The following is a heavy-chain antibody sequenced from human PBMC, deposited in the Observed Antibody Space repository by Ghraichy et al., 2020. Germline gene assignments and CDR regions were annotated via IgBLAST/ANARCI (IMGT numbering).Heavy chain of an antibody. D-gene: IGHD4-11*01. CDR3: ARVILAMPYSNYDRVRYYYYYYMDV. CDR1: GGSFSGYY. CDR2: INHSGST. V-gene: IGHV4-34*01. J-gene: IGHJ6*03. Sequence: SETLSLTCAVYGGSFSGYYWSWIRQPPGKGLEWIGEINHSGSTNYNPSLKSRVTISVDTSKNQFSLKLSSVTAADTAVYYCARVILAMPYSNYDRVRYYYYYYMDVWGKGTTVTVSS.